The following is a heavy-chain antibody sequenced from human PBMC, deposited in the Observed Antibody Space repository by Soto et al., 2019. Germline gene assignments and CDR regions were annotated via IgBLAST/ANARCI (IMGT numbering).Heavy chain of an antibody. CDR3: TKSSGGSSSVGMDY. V-gene: IGHV3-30*04. D-gene: IGHD6-6*01. J-gene: IGHJ4*02. CDR1: GFIFKNYA. CDR2: VTRDGYNK. Sequence: GGSLRLSCAGSGFIFKNYALNWVRQAPGKGLEWVASVTRDGYNKYYADSVKGRFTISRDNSRDTLSLQMTALTIEDSSVYYCTKSSGGSSSVGMDYWGQGTRVTVSS.